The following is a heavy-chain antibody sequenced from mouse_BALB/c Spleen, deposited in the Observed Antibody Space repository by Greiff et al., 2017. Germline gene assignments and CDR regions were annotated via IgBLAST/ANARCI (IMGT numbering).Heavy chain of an antibody. J-gene: IGHJ2*01. CDR1: GYTFSSYC. Sequence: VQLQQSGAELMKPGASVTISCKATGYTFSSYCIEWVKQRPGHGLEWIGEILPGSGSTNYNEKFKGKATFTADTSSNTAYMQLSSLTSEVSAVYYCARGGNLDRGNYWGQGTTLTVSS. CDR3: ARGGNLDRGNY. D-gene: IGHD3-3*01. V-gene: IGHV1-9*01. CDR2: ILPGSGST.